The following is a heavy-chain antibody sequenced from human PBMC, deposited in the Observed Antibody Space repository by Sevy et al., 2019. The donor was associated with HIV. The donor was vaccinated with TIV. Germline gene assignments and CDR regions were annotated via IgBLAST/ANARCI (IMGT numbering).Heavy chain of an antibody. CDR3: AKDQGGYSYGLPGYYYYGMDV. D-gene: IGHD5-18*01. CDR1: GFTFSSYG. V-gene: IGHV3-30*18. Sequence: GGSLRLSCAASGFTFSSYGMHWVRQAPGKELEWVAVISYDGSNKYYADSVKGRFTISRDNSKNTLSLQMNSLRAEDTAVYYCAKDQGGYSYGLPGYYYYGMDVWGQGTTVTVSS. CDR2: ISYDGSNK. J-gene: IGHJ6*02.